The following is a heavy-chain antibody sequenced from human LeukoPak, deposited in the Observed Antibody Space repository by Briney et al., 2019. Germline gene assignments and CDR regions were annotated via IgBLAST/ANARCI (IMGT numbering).Heavy chain of an antibody. D-gene: IGHD3-10*01. CDR1: GGTFSSYA. J-gene: IGHJ4*02. CDR3: ARGRGRKYYGSGSYFN. V-gene: IGHV1-69*13. CDR2: IIPIFGTA. Sequence: SVKVSFKASGGTFSSYAISWVRQAPGQGLEWMGGIIPIFGTANYAQKFQGRVTITADESTSTAYMELSSLRSEDTAVYYCARGRGRKYYGSGSYFNWGQGTLVTVSS.